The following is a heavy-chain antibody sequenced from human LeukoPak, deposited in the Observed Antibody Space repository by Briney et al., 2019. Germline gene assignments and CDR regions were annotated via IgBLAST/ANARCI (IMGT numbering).Heavy chain of an antibody. D-gene: IGHD3-22*01. J-gene: IGHJ4*02. V-gene: IGHV4-39*01. CDR2: IYYSGST. Sequence: PSETLSLTCTVSGGSISSSSYYWGWLRQPPGTGLEWIGSIYYSGSTYYNPSLKSRVTISVDTSKSQFSLKLSSVTAADTAVYYCARQGYYETSYYFDYWGQGTLVTVSS. CDR3: ARQGYYETSYYFDY. CDR1: GGSISSSSYY.